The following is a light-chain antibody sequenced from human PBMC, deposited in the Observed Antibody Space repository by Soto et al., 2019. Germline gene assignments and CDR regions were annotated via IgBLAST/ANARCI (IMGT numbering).Light chain of an antibody. V-gene: IGKV1-5*01. CDR3: QQLNSYPIT. Sequence: ILLIRYPSTLSASVGDSVPITCRASQNINTYLAWYQQKPGKAPKLLIYDASSLESGVPSRFSGSGSGTEFTLTISRLQPEDFATYYCQQLNSYPITFGQGTRLEIK. CDR2: DAS. J-gene: IGKJ5*01. CDR1: QNINTY.